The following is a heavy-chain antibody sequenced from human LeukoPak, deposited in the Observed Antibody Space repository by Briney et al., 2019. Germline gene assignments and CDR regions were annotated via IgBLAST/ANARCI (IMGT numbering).Heavy chain of an antibody. J-gene: IGHJ6*02. CDR2: IRQNGLET. V-gene: IGHV3-7*01. Sequence: PGGSLRLSCTTSGFDFTNYCMTWVRQAPGKGLEWVANIRQNGLETDYLVSVKGRFTISRDNAKNSLYLQMNSLRAEDTAVYYCARDPGTYDRGMDVWGQGTTVTVSS. CDR3: ARDPGTYDRGMDV. D-gene: IGHD3-22*01. CDR1: GFDFTNYC.